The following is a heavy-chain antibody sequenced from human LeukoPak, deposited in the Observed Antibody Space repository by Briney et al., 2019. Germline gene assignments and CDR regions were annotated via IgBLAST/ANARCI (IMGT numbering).Heavy chain of an antibody. D-gene: IGHD2-2*02. CDR1: GFGFSSYW. J-gene: IGHJ3*02. CDR2: IFPGDSDT. V-gene: IGHV5-51*01. CDR3: ARLVAIPDAFDI. Sequence: GVSLKISFKVSGFGFSSYWIGWVRPMPGKGLEWMGIIFPGDSDTRYSPSFQGQVTISADKSINTAYLQWSNLKASDTAMYFCARLVAIPDAFDIWGQGPMVTVSS.